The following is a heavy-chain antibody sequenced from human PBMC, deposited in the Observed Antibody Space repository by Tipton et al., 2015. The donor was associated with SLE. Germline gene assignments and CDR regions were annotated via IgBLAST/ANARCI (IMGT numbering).Heavy chain of an antibody. CDR3: ARAADMDV. J-gene: IGHJ6*02. Sequence: TLSLTCTVSGGSISSSSYYWGWIRQPPGKGLEWIGSIYYSGSTYYNPSLKSRVTISVDTSKNQFSLKLSSVTAADTAVYYCARAADMDVRGQGTTVTVSS. V-gene: IGHV4-39*07. CDR1: GGSISSSSYY. CDR2: IYYSGST.